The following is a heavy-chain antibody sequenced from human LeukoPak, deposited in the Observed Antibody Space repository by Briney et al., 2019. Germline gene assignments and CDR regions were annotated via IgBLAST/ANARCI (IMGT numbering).Heavy chain of an antibody. J-gene: IGHJ6*02. CDR3: ARGGSGWYGGYYYYGMDV. D-gene: IGHD6-19*01. CDR2: IYYSGST. CDR1: GGSISSYY. V-gene: IGHV4-59*01. Sequence: PSETLSLTCTVSGGSISSYYWSWIRQPPGKGLEWIGYIYYSGSTNYNPSLKSRVTISVDTSKNQLSLKLSSVTAADTAVYYCARGGSGWYGGYYYYGMDVWGQGTTVTVSS.